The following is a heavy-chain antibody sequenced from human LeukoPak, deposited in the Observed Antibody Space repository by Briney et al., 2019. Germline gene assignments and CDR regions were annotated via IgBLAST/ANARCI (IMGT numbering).Heavy chain of an antibody. CDR2: ISGDGGST. J-gene: IGHJ4*02. D-gene: IGHD3-10*01. Sequence: GGSLRLSCAASGFTFDDYAMHWVRQAPGKGLEWVSLISGDGGSTYYADSVRGRFTISRDNSKNSLYLQMNSLRTEDTALYYCAKDMWRFGELDYDYWGQGTLVTVSS. CDR1: GFTFDDYA. CDR3: AKDMWRFGELDYDY. V-gene: IGHV3-43*02.